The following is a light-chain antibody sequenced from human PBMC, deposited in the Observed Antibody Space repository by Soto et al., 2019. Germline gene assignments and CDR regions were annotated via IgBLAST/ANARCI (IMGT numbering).Light chain of an antibody. Sequence: DIVMTQSPDSLAVSLGERATINCRSSQSVLYSANNMNYLAWYQQKPGQPPRLLISWAYTRGSGVPDRFSGSVSGTAVTLAISSLQAEDVAVFYCQQYYTTPLTFGPWTTVDIK. CDR3: QQYYTTPLT. CDR2: WAY. V-gene: IGKV4-1*01. CDR1: QSVLYSANNMNY. J-gene: IGKJ3*01.